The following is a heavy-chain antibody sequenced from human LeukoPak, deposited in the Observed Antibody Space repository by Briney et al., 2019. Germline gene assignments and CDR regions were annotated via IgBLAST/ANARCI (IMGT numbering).Heavy chain of an antibody. J-gene: IGHJ6*03. CDR2: IYTSGST. CDR1: GGSISSGGYY. Sequence: SETLSLTCTVSGGSISSGGYYWSWIRQHPGKGLEWIGRIYTSGSTNYNPSLKSRVTMSVDTSKNQFSLKLSSVTAADTAVYYCARERDGYDYYYGSGSYYKGYYYYMDVWGKGTTVTVSS. V-gene: IGHV4-61*02. D-gene: IGHD3-10*01. CDR3: ARERDGYDYYYGSGSYYKGYYYYMDV.